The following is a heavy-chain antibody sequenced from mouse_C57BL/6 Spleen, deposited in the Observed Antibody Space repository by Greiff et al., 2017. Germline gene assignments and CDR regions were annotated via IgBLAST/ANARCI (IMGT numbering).Heavy chain of an antibody. Sequence: EVQGVESGGGLVKPGGSLKLSCAASGFTFSDYGMHWVRQAPEKGLEWVAYISSGSSTIYYADTVKGRFTISRDNAKNTLFLQMTSLRSEDTAMYYCARNDYDGGAYAMDYWGQGTSVTVSS. CDR2: ISSGSSTI. J-gene: IGHJ4*01. CDR3: ARNDYDGGAYAMDY. D-gene: IGHD2-4*01. CDR1: GFTFSDYG. V-gene: IGHV5-17*01.